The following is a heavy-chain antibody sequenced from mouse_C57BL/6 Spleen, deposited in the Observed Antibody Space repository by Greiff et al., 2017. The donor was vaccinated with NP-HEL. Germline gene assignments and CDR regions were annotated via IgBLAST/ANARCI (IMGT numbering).Heavy chain of an antibody. D-gene: IGHD3-2*02. CDR3: AREGWGTAWFAY. J-gene: IGHJ3*01. CDR2: ISDGGSYT. V-gene: IGHV5-4*01. Sequence: EVKVVESGGGLVKPGGSLKLSCAASGFTFSSYAMSWVRQTPEKRLEWVATISDGGSYTYYPDNVKGRFTISRDNAKNNLYLQMSHLKSEDTAMYYCAREGWGTAWFAYWGQGTLVTVSA. CDR1: GFTFSSYA.